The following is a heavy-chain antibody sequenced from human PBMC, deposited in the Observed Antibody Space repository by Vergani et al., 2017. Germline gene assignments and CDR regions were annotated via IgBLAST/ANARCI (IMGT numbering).Heavy chain of an antibody. CDR1: GGTFSSYA. CDR2: IIPIFGTA. V-gene: IGHV1-69*12. Sequence: VQLVQSGAEVQKPGSSVKVSCKASGGTFSSYAISWVRQAPGQGLEWMGGIIPIFGTANYAQKFQGRVTITADESTSTAYMELSSLRSEDTAVYYCARESEWVCSSTSCLDYYYYYMDVWGKGTTVTVSS. J-gene: IGHJ6*03. D-gene: IGHD2-2*01. CDR3: ARESEWVCSSTSCLDYYYYYMDV.